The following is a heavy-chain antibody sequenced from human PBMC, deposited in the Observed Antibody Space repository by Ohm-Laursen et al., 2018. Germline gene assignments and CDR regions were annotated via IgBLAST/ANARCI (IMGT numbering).Heavy chain of an antibody. V-gene: IGHV3-23*01. J-gene: IGHJ4*02. D-gene: IGHD1-1*01. CDR3: AKGTTDVDY. CDR2: ISVSGSST. Sequence: SLRLSCTASGFTFNTYSMSWVRQAPGKGLEWVSGISVSGSSTDYADSVKGRFTISRDNSKNTLYLQMNSLRAEDTAVYYCAKGTTDVDYWGQGTLVTVSS. CDR1: GFTFNTYS.